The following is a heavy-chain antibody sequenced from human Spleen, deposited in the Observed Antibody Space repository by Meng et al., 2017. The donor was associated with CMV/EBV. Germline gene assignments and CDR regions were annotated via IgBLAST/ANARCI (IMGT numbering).Heavy chain of an antibody. V-gene: IGHV3-23*01. Sequence: GESLKISCAGSGFTFRNYAMTWVRQAPGKGLEWVASISGGGGTTYYGDSVQGRITISRDNSRNTVYLQMNSLRAEDTAVYYCAKDLKDCSSTSCYFFTTRGLYGMDVWGQGTTVTVSS. D-gene: IGHD2-2*01. CDR1: GFTFRNYA. J-gene: IGHJ6*02. CDR2: ISGGGGTT. CDR3: AKDLKDCSSTSCYFFTTRGLYGMDV.